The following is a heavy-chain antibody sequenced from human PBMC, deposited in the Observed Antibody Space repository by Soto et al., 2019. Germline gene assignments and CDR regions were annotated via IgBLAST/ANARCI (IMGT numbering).Heavy chain of an antibody. V-gene: IGHV3-48*02. CDR1: GFTFSTYS. D-gene: IGHD3-10*01. CDR2: ISSSSSTI. J-gene: IGHJ6*02. CDR3: AKDRGGYGGLDV. Sequence: EVQLVESGGGLVQPGGSLRLSCAASGFTFSTYSMNWVRQAPGKGREWVSYISSSSSTIYYADSVKGRFTISRDNAKNSLYLQMNSLRDEDTAVYYCAKDRGGYGGLDVWGQGTTVTVSS.